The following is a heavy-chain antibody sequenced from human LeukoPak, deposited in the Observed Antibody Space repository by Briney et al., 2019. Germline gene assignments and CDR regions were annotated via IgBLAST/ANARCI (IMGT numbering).Heavy chain of an antibody. V-gene: IGHV4-34*01. CDR3: ARLRYSGYRVTVYYYMDV. J-gene: IGHJ6*03. Sequence: SETLSLTCAVSGGSFSGYFWRWIRQPPGKGLEWIGDVGHSGSTDYNPSLKSRVTVSADPSKSQFSLKLSSVTAADTAVYYCARLRYSGYRVTVYYYMDVWGKGTTVTISS. CDR1: GGSFSGYF. D-gene: IGHD5-12*01. CDR2: VGHSGST.